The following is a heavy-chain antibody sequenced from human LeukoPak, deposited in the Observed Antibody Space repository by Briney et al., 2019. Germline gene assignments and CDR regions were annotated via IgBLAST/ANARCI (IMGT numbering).Heavy chain of an antibody. CDR2: IYTSGST. V-gene: IGHV4-4*07. CDR1: GFTFSNYA. D-gene: IGHD3-16*02. CDR3: ARVVPTSHYDYVWGSYRPTYYFDY. J-gene: IGHJ4*02. Sequence: GSLRLSCAASGFTFSNYAMSWIRQPAGKGLEWIGRIYTSGSTNYNPSLKSRVTMSVDTSKNQFSLKLSSVTAADTAVYYCARVVPTSHYDYVWGSYRPTYYFDYWGQGTLVTVSS.